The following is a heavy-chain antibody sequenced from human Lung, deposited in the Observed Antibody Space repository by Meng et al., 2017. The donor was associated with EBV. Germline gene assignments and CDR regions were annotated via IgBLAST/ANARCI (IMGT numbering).Heavy chain of an antibody. CDR1: SGSIRNQY. CDR3: ARESYGDRRTGGRYYFDY. V-gene: IGHV4-59*11. Sequence: HVQLQESGPGLGRPSETLSLTCTVLSGSIRNQYWSWIRQPPGKALEWIAYVYYTGATNYSPSLKGRATISVNTAENRFSLTMTSVTAADTAMYYCARESYGDRRTGGRYYFDYWGPGRLVTVSS. CDR2: VYYTGAT. D-gene: IGHD2-21*01. J-gene: IGHJ4*02.